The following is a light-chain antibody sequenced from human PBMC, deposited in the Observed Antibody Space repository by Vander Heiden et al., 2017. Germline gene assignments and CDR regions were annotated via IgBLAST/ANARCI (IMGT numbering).Light chain of an antibody. V-gene: IGLV1-40*01. CDR1: SPNIGAGYD. Sequence: QSVLTQPPSVSGAPGQTVTISCTGSSPNIGAGYDVHWYQKLPGTAPKLLSYGNSNRPSGVPDRFSGSKSGTSASLAITGLQAEDEADYYCQSYDSSLSGWVFGGGTKLTVL. CDR2: GNS. CDR3: QSYDSSLSGWV. J-gene: IGLJ3*02.